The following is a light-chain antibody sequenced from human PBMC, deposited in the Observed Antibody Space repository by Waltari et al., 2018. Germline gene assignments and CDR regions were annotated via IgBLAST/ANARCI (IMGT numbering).Light chain of an antibody. CDR3: QQSDNVPYT. CDR2: DAY. Sequence: DIQMTQSPSSLSASVGDRVTITCRASQDISKNLNWFQLKAGTAPKLLIYDAYILETGVPSRFSGSRSGTDFAFTISSLQSEDIATYYCQQSDNVPYTFGQGTKLEI. CDR1: QDISKN. J-gene: IGKJ2*01. V-gene: IGKV1-33*01.